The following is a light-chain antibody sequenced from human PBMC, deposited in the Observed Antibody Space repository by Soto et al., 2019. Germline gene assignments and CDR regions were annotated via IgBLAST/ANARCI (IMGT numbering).Light chain of an antibody. Sequence: DIVMTQSPATLSVAPGERVTFSCRASQGVSRKLAWYQHKPGQAPRLLIYGASTRATGIPARFSGSGSGTEFTLTISSLQSEDFAVYYCQQYNNWPPRRTFGQGTKVDIK. CDR1: QGVSRK. CDR3: QQYNNWPPRRT. V-gene: IGKV3-15*01. CDR2: GAS. J-gene: IGKJ1*01.